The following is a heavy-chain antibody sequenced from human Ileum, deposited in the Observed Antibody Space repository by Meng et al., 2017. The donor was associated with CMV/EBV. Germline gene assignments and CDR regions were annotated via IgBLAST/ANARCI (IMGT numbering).Heavy chain of an antibody. Sequence: GESLKISCAPSGFTFSNYAMSWVRQAPGKGLEWVSVIYIGGSSSYYADSVKGRFTISRDNSKDTLYLQMNSLRVEDTAVYYCAKGSRFYDFWSTYYFSTDYHYGLDVGGKG. J-gene: IGHJ6*04. D-gene: IGHD3-3*01. V-gene: IGHV3-23*03. CDR2: IYIGGSSS. CDR1: GFTFSNYA. CDR3: AKGSRFYDFWSTYYFSTDYHYGLDV.